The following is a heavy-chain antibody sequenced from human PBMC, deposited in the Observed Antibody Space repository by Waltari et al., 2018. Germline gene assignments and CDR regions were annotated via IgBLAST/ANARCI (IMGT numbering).Heavy chain of an antibody. J-gene: IGHJ4*02. CDR3: SRGGFFGVE. CDR2: ISVSGTTI. CDR1: GFSVREWE. Sequence: EVKLVESGGALAQPGGSLKPSCVVSGFSVREWEVNWYRQAPGGGLEWLSYISVSGTTIAYSDSVRGRFTMSRDNGRNSLFLEMTRLTVQDTAVYYCSRGGFFGVEWGQGTLVTVSS. D-gene: IGHD3-10*01. V-gene: IGHV3-48*03.